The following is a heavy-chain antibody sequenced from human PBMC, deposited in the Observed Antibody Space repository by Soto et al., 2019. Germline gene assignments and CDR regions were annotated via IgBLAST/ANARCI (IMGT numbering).Heavy chain of an antibody. J-gene: IGHJ4*02. CDR2: IDPSDSYT. CDR1: GYSFTSYW. Sequence: GESLKISCKGSGYSFTSYWISWVRQMPGKGLEWMGRIDPSDSYTNYSPSFQGHVTSSADKSISTAYLQWSSLMASDTAMYYCARLEFASVISGYSTLNERYFDYWGQGTLVTVSS. CDR3: ARLEFASVISGYSTLNERYFDY. D-gene: IGHD2-2*01. V-gene: IGHV5-10-1*01.